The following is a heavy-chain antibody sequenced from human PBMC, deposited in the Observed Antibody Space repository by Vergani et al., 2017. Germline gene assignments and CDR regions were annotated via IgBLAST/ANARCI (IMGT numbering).Heavy chain of an antibody. J-gene: IGHJ3*02. V-gene: IGHV3-21*01. D-gene: IGHD5-18*01. Sequence: EVQLVESGGGLVKPGGSLRLSCAASGFTFSSYSMNWVRQAPGKGLEWVSSISSSSSYIYYADSVKGRFTISRDNAKNSLYLQMNSLRAEDTAVYYSARVVDTAMLPFSGAFDIWGQGTMVTVSS. CDR1: GFTFSSYS. CDR3: ARVVDTAMLPFSGAFDI. CDR2: ISSSSSYI.